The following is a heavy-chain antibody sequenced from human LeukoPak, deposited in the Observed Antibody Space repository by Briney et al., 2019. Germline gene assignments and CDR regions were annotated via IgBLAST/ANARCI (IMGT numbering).Heavy chain of an antibody. D-gene: IGHD2-21*02. J-gene: IGHJ5*01. CDR2: ISYNGGFR. CDR1: GFTFSSYV. Sequence: GRSLRLSCAASGFTFSSYVMHWVRQAPGRGLEWLAIISYNGGFRYYADSVKGRFTVSRDNSKNTLYLHMNTVRADDTALYYCAKAAQIMVVTAIPDSWGQGALVTVSS. CDR3: AKAAQIMVVTAIPDS. V-gene: IGHV3-30*18.